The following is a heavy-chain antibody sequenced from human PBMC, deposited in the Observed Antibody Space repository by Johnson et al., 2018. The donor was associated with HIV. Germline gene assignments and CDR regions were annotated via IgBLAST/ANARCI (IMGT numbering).Heavy chain of an antibody. J-gene: IGHJ3*02. D-gene: IGHD3-9*01. V-gene: IGHV3-9*01. CDR1: GFTFDDYA. CDR2: ISWNSGSI. CDR3: ARADWSHGGAFDI. Sequence: DVQVVESGGGVVRPGGSLRLSCAASGFTFDDYAMHWVRQAPGKGLEWVSGISWNSGSIGYADSVKGRFTISRDNAKNSLYLQMNSLRAEDTAVYYCARADWSHGGAFDIWGQGTVVTVSS.